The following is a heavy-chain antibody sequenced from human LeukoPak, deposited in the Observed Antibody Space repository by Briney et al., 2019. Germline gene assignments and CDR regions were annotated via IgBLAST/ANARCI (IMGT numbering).Heavy chain of an antibody. CDR3: ARGEDGYDATSHCYYYMDV. J-gene: IGHJ6*03. V-gene: IGHV3-7*01. Sequence: GGSLRLSCAASGFTFGSYWMNWVRQTPGKGLEWVANIKEDGSEKNYVDSVKGRYTISRDNAKNSLYLQMNSLRVEDTAVYYCARGEDGYDATSHCYYYMDVWGKGTTVIVSS. D-gene: IGHD5-12*01. CDR1: GFTFGSYW. CDR2: IKEDGSEK.